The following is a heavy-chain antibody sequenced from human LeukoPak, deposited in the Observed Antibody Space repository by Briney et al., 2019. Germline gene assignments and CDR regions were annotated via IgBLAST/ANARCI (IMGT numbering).Heavy chain of an antibody. CDR1: GFTFSSYG. D-gene: IGHD3-9*01. CDR2: ISYDGSNK. Sequence: GRSLRLSCAASGFTFSSYGMHWVRQAPGKGLEWVAVISYDGSNKYYADSVKGRFTISRDNAKNTLYLQMNSLRAEDTAVYYCARGSDYDILTGYSPSDAFDIWGQGTMVTVSS. V-gene: IGHV3-30*03. CDR3: ARGSDYDILTGYSPSDAFDI. J-gene: IGHJ3*02.